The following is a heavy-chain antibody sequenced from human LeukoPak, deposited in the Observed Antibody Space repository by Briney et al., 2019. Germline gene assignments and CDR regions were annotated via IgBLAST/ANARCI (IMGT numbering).Heavy chain of an antibody. CDR1: GGSISSSSYY. J-gene: IGHJ3*02. Sequence: PSETLSLTCTVSGGSISSSSYYWGWIRQPPGKGLEWIGSIYYSGSTYYNPSLKSRVTISVDRSKNQFSLKLSSVTAADTAVYYCARAPPVRGDAFDIWGQGTMVTVSS. CDR2: IYYSGST. V-gene: IGHV4-39*07. CDR3: ARAPPVRGDAFDI. D-gene: IGHD3-16*01.